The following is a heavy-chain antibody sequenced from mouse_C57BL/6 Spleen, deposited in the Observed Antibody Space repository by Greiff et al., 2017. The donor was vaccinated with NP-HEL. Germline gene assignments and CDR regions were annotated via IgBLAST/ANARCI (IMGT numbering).Heavy chain of an antibody. Sequence: QVQLKQSGAELVKPGASVKISCKASGYAFSSYWMNWVKQRPGKGLEWIGQIYPGDGDTNYNGKFKGKATLTADKSSSTAYMQLSSLTSEDSAVYFCARDDYDRGFDYWGQGTTLTVSS. CDR2: IYPGDGDT. J-gene: IGHJ2*01. V-gene: IGHV1-80*01. CDR1: GYAFSSYW. D-gene: IGHD2-4*01. CDR3: ARDDYDRGFDY.